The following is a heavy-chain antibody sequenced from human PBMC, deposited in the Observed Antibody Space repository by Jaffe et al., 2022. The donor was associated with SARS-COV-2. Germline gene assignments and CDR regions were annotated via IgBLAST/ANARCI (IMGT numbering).Heavy chain of an antibody. CDR2: ISSSSSYI. CDR1: GFTFSSYS. V-gene: IGHV3-21*01. J-gene: IGHJ4*02. CDR3: ATGAWIQLWSFGRRRGYFDY. D-gene: IGHD5-18*01. Sequence: EVQLVESGGGLVKPGGSLRLSCAASGFTFSSYSMNWVRQAPGKGLEWVSSISSSSSYIYYADSVKGRFTISRDNAKNSLYLQMNSLRAEDTAVYYCATGAWIQLWSFGRRRGYFDYWGQGTLVTVSS.